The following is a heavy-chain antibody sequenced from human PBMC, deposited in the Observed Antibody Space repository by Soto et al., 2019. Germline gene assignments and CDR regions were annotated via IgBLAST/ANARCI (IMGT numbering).Heavy chain of an antibody. CDR2: IYYSGST. J-gene: IGHJ4*02. CDR1: GVSISSSSYY. D-gene: IGHD6-25*01. CDR3: ATTHAAQIGY. V-gene: IGHV4-39*01. Sequence: QLQLQESGPGLVKPSETLSLTCTVSGVSISSSSYYWGWIRQPPGKGLEWIWSIYYSGSTYYNPSLKSRVTIPVDTSKNQFSPKLSSVTAADTAVYYCATTHAAQIGYWGQGTLVTVSS.